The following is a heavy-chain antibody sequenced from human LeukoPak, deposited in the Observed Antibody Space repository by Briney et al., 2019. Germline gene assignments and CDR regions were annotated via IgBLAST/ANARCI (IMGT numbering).Heavy chain of an antibody. Sequence: GGSLRLSCAASGLTFSGYYMSWIRQAPGKGREWVSYISTSSYTIYYADSVKGRFTISRDNAKNSLYLQMNSLRADDTAVYYCARAGGLVATNYAMDVWGQGTTVTVSS. D-gene: IGHD5-12*01. V-gene: IGHV3-11*01. CDR3: ARAGGLVATNYAMDV. CDR1: GLTFSGYY. CDR2: ISTSSYTI. J-gene: IGHJ6*02.